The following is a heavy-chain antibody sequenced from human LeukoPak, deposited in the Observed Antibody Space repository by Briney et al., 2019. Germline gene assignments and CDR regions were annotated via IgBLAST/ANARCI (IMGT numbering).Heavy chain of an antibody. V-gene: IGHV4-39*02. D-gene: IGHD3-9*01. J-gene: IGHJ4*02. CDR3: ARLRKGRYFDYFFES. Sequence: SEPLSPTFTVSGDSVSTINSYGGWIRQPPGKGLEWIANVYYSGRANYSPSLRSRVTMSVDTSKNRFSLKMTSVTAADTAVYFCARLRKGRYFDYFFESWGQGALVTVSS. CDR2: VYYSGRA. CDR1: GDSVSTINSY.